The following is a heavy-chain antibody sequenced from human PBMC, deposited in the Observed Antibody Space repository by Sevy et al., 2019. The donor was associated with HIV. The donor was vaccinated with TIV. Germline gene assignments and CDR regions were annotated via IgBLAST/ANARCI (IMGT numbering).Heavy chain of an antibody. D-gene: IGHD6-13*01. J-gene: IGHJ6*02. Sequence: GGSLRLSCAASGFTFSSYGMHWVRQAPGKGLEWVAVISYDGSNKYYADSVKGRFTISRDNSKNTLYLQMNSLGAEDTAVYYCAKDRQQLYGMDVWGQGTTVTVSS. CDR3: AKDRQQLYGMDV. V-gene: IGHV3-30*18. CDR1: GFTFSSYG. CDR2: ISYDGSNK.